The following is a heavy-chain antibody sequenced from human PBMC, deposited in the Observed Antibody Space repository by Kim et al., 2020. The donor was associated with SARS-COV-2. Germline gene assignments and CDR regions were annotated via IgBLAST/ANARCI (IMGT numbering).Heavy chain of an antibody. CDR2: ISWNSGSI. CDR3: AKSSGLLWFGELPHAFDY. Sequence: GGSLRLSCAASGFTFDDYAMHWVRQAPGKGLEWVSGISWNSGSIGYADSVKGRFTISRDNAKNSLYLQMNSLRAEDTALYYCAKSSGLLWFGELPHAFDYWGQGTLVTVSS. CDR1: GFTFDDYA. J-gene: IGHJ4*02. V-gene: IGHV3-9*01. D-gene: IGHD3-10*01.